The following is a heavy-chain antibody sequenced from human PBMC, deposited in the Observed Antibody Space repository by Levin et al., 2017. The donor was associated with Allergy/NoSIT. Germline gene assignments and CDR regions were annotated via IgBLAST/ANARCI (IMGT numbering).Heavy chain of an antibody. CDR3: ARDVVVAATIGAFDI. J-gene: IGHJ3*02. V-gene: IGHV1-2*02. Sequence: ASVKVSCKASGYTFTGYYMHWVRQAPGQGLEWMGWINPNSGGTNYAQKFQGRVTMTRDTSISTAYMELSRLRSDDTAVYYCARDVVVAATIGAFDIWGQGTMVTVSS. D-gene: IGHD2-15*01. CDR2: INPNSGGT. CDR1: GYTFTGYY.